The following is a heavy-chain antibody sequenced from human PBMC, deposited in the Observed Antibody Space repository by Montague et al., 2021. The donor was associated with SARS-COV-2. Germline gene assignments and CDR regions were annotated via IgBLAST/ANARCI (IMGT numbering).Heavy chain of an antibody. Sequence: SETLSLTCTVSGGSISTYYWSWIRQPPGEGLEWIGYASYSGSTNYNPSLKSRVTISVDMSKNQFSLKLSSVTAADTAVYYCARESEYYYRPYYYYRMDVWGQGTTVTVSS. D-gene: IGHD3-10*01. CDR1: GGSISTYY. CDR2: ASYSGST. J-gene: IGHJ6*02. CDR3: ARESEYYYRPYYYYRMDV. V-gene: IGHV4-59*12.